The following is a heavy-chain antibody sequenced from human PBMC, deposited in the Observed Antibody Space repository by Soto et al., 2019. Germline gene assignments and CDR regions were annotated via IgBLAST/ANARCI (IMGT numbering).Heavy chain of an antibody. V-gene: IGHV4-34*01. CDR2: INHSGST. Sequence: SETLSLTCAVYGGSFSGYYWSWIRQPPGKGLEWIGEINHSGSTNYNPSLKSRVTISVDTSKNQFSLRLSSVTAADTAIYYCATRITVFGLLIPPFDPWGQGTQVTVSS. CDR1: GGSFSGYY. CDR3: ATRITVFGLLIPPFDP. J-gene: IGHJ5*02. D-gene: IGHD3-3*01.